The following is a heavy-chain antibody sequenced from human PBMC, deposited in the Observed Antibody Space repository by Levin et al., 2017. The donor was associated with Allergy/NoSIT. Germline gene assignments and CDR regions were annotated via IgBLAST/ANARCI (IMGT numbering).Heavy chain of an antibody. J-gene: IGHJ6*02. Sequence: GGSLRLSCAASGFTFSSYAMHWVRQAPGKGLEWVAVISYDGSNKYYADSVKGRFTISRDNSKNTLYLQMNSLRAEDTAVYYCARERRRYYYYGMDVWGQGTTVTVSS. V-gene: IGHV3-30*04. CDR2: ISYDGSNK. CDR3: ARERRRYYYYGMDV. CDR1: GFTFSSYA.